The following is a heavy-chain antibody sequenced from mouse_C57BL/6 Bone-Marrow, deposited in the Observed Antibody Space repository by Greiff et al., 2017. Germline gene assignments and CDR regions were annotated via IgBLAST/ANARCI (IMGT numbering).Heavy chain of an antibody. Sequence: VQLQQSGAELVRPGASVTLSCKGSGYTFTDYEMHWVKQTPVHGLEWIGAIDPETGGTAYNQKFKGKAILTADKSSSTAYMELRSLTSEDSAVYYCTRSDSVAWFAYWGQGTLVTVSA. V-gene: IGHV1-15*01. D-gene: IGHD2-12*01. CDR3: TRSDSVAWFAY. J-gene: IGHJ3*01. CDR1: GYTFTDYE. CDR2: IDPETGGT.